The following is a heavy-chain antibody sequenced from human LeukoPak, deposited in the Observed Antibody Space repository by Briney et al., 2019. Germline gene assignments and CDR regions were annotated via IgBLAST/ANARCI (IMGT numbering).Heavy chain of an antibody. V-gene: IGHV1-46*01. D-gene: IGHD6-13*01. CDR1: GYTFTSYY. CDR3: ARVVGEQLVFDY. J-gene: IGHJ4*02. CDR2: INPSGGST. Sequence: ASVKVSCKASGYTFTSYYMHWVRQAPGQGLEWMGIINPSGGSTSYAQKFQGRVTMTRDTSTSTVYMELSSLRSEDAAVYYCARVVGEQLVFDYWGQGTLVTVSS.